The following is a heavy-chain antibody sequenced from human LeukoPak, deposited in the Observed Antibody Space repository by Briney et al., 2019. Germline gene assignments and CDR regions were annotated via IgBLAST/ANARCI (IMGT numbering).Heavy chain of an antibody. V-gene: IGHV3-21*01. J-gene: IGHJ6*02. CDR2: ISTGGDNK. CDR3: ARSFCTSASCSKGYYYYVLDV. Sequence: GGSLRLSCAASGYTFSRYAMNWVRQVPGKGLEWVSYISTGGDNKFYSGSLKGRFTVSRDNAKSSLFLQMDSLRAEDTAVYYCARSFCTSASCSKGYYYYVLDVWGQGTTVTVSS. D-gene: IGHD2-2*01. CDR1: GYTFSRYA.